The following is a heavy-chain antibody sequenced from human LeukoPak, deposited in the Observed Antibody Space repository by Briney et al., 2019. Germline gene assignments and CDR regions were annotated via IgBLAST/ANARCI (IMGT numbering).Heavy chain of an antibody. CDR2: ISNGGRRK. CDR3: ARDGACNYFDY. Sequence: GGSLRLSCAPSGFTFSRHGMHWVRQAPGKGLEWGAIISNGGRRKYYAHSVAGRFTISRDNSKKTLDLRMNSLRAKGRAGCSFARDGACNYFDYWGQATLLLVS. V-gene: IGHV3-30*03. CDR1: GFTFSRHG. J-gene: IGHJ4*02. D-gene: IGHD3-16*01.